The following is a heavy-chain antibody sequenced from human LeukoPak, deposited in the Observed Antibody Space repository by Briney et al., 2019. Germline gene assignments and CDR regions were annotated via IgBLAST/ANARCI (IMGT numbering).Heavy chain of an antibody. CDR2: IYYSGGT. D-gene: IGHD6-19*01. CDR3: ARMYSNGWYDY. Sequence: SETLSLTCTVSGGSINYYYWMWIRQPPGKGLEWIGYIYYSGGTHYNPSLKSRVTMLVDTSKNQFSLKLTAVTAADTAVYYCARMYSNGWYDYWGQGTLVTVSS. J-gene: IGHJ4*02. V-gene: IGHV4-59*01. CDR1: GGSINYYY.